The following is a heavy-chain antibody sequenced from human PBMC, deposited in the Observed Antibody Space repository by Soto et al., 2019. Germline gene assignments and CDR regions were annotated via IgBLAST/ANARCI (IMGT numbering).Heavy chain of an antibody. D-gene: IGHD3-3*02. V-gene: IGHV1-69*01. CDR2: IIPIFGTA. CDR1: GGTFSSYA. CDR3: AREGQLRGVIGLFFCVY. J-gene: IGHJ4*02. Sequence: QVQLVQSGAEVKKPGSSVKVSCKASGGTFSSYAISWVRQAPGQGLEWMGGIIPIFGTANYAQKFQGRVTITAEETTSTAYMELSSLRSEDTAVYYCAREGQLRGVIGLFFCVYWGQGTLVTVSS.